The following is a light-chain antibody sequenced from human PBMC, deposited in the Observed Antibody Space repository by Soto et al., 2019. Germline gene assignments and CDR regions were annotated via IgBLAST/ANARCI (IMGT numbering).Light chain of an antibody. CDR3: ETWDSNTHWV. Sequence: QSALTQSSSASASLGSSVKLTCTLSGGHSSYTIAWHQQQPGKAPRYLMKLEGSGSYNKGSGVPDRFSGSSSGADRYLTISNLQSEDEADYYCETWDSNTHWVFGGGTKLTVL. J-gene: IGLJ3*02. CDR2: LEGSGSY. V-gene: IGLV4-60*03. CDR1: GGHSSYT.